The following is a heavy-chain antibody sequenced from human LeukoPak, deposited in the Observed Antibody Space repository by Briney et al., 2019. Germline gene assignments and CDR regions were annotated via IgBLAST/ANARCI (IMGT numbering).Heavy chain of an antibody. D-gene: IGHD1-20*01. CDR3: GWEVGSNSYYFDY. CDR1: GFTFRSYC. CDR2: IWYDGGNK. J-gene: IGHJ4*02. Sequence: GESLRLSCAASGFTFRSYCMHWVRQAPGKGLDWVAGIWYDGGNKYYADSVKGRFTVSRDNSKNTLYLQMHSLRADDTAVYYYGWEVGSNSYYFDYWGQGTLVTVSS. V-gene: IGHV3-33*08.